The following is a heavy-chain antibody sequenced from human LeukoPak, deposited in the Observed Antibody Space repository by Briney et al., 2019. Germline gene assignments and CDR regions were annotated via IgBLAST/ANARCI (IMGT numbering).Heavy chain of an antibody. Sequence: SETLSLSCTVSGGSVSSSYWSWIRQSPEKGLEWIAYTSLSGSTNYNPSLKSRVTISLDASKNHFSLKLASVTAADTAIYYCARHSLYVTNYLDPWGQGTLVTVSS. CDR3: ARHSLYVTNYLDP. D-gene: IGHD4/OR15-4a*01. V-gene: IGHV4-59*02. CDR1: GGSVSSSY. J-gene: IGHJ5*02. CDR2: TSLSGST.